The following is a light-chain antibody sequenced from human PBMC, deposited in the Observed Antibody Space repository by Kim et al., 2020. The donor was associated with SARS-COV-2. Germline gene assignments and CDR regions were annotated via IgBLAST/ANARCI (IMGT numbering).Light chain of an antibody. CDR1: QSVLYSSNTKNY. CDR2: WAS. V-gene: IGKV4-1*01. J-gene: IGKJ3*01. CDR3: QKYYSTLT. Sequence: DIVMTQYPDSLAVSLAERATINCKSSQSVLYSSNTKNYLAWYQQKPGQPPKLPIYWASTRESGVPDRFSGSGSGTDFTLTISSLQAEDVAVYYCQKYYSTLTFDPGTKVDIK.